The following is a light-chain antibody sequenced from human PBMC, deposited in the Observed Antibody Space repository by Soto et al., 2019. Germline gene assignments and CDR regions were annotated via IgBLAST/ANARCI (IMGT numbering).Light chain of an antibody. V-gene: IGKV3-15*01. Sequence: IVMTQSPASLSVSPGEGATLSCRASQSVSNNLAWYQQKPGQAPRLLIYGASTRATCIPARFSGSGSGTDFTLTISSLQSEDFAVYYCQQYNNWPRGTLGQGTKVEIK. J-gene: IGKJ1*01. CDR1: QSVSNN. CDR3: QQYNNWPRGT. CDR2: GAS.